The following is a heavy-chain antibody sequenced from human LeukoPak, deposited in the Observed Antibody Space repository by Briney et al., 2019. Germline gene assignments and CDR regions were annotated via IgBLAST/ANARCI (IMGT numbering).Heavy chain of an antibody. D-gene: IGHD2-2*02. CDR1: GYTFTGYY. Sequence: ASVKLSCKASGYTFTGYYMHWVRQAPGQGLEWMGWFSAYNGNTNYAQKLQGRVTMTTNTSTSTAYMELSRLISDDTAVYYCARVHRGGIPGPWGHGTLVTVSS. CDR2: FSAYNGNT. V-gene: IGHV1-18*04. CDR3: ARVHRGGIPGP. J-gene: IGHJ4*01.